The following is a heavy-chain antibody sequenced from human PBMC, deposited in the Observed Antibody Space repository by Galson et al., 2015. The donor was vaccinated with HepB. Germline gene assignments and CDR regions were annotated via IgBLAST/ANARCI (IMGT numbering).Heavy chain of an antibody. J-gene: IGHJ4*02. V-gene: IGHV5-51*01. CDR2: IYPGDSDT. CDR3: ARHREEEYDSSGYYSAFDY. Sequence: QSGAEVKKPGESLKISCRGSGYSFTSYWIGWVRQMPGKGLEWMGIIYPGDSDTRCSPSFQGQVTISADKSISTAYLQWSSLKASDTAMYYCARHREEEYDSSGYYSAFDYWGQGTQVTVSS. CDR1: GYSFTSYW. D-gene: IGHD3-22*01.